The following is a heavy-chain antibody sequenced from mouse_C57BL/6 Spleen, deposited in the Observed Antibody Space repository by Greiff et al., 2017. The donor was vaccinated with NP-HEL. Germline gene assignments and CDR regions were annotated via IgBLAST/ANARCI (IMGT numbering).Heavy chain of an antibody. CDR2: ISYDGSN. Sequence: EVQLQESGPGLVKPSQSLSLTCSVPGYSITSGYYWNWIRQFPGNKLEWMGYISYDGSNNYNPSLKNRISITRDTSKNQFFLKLNSVTTEDTATYYCARGVVRYYFDYWGQGTTLTVSS. CDR3: ARGVVRYYFDY. V-gene: IGHV3-6*01. CDR1: GYSITSGYY. J-gene: IGHJ2*01. D-gene: IGHD1-1*01.